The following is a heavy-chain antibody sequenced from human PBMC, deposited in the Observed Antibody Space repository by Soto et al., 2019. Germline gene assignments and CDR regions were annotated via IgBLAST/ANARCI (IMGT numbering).Heavy chain of an antibody. CDR3: ARYGGPERDYTVEGFDY. Sequence: SETLSLTCTVSGGSISSYYWSWIRQPPGKGLEWIGYIYYSGSTNYNPSLKSRVTISVDTSKNQFSLKLSSVTAADTAVYYCARYGGPERDYTVEGFDYWGQGTLVTVSS. CDR2: IYYSGST. D-gene: IGHD4-4*01. J-gene: IGHJ4*02. V-gene: IGHV4-59*01. CDR1: GGSISSYY.